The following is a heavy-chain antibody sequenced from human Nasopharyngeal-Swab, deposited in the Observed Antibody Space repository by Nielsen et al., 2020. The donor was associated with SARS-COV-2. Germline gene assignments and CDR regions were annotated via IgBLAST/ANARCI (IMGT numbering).Heavy chain of an antibody. D-gene: IGHD3-10*01. V-gene: IGHV3-74*01. CDR1: GFTFSNYW. J-gene: IGHJ5*02. Sequence: GESLKISCAASGFTFSNYWLHWVRQAPGKGLVWVSRISGDGSDISYADSVKGRFTISRDNAKNTVYLQMNSLRAEDTAVYYCIRERQWFGDSSWGQGTLVTVSS. CDR3: IRERQWFGDSS. CDR2: ISGDGSDI.